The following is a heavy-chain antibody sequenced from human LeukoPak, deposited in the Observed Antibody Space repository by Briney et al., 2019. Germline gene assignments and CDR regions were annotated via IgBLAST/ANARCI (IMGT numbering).Heavy chain of an antibody. Sequence: AGGSLRLSCAASGFTFSSYWMHWVRQAPGKGLVWVSRINSDESSTSYADSVKGRFTISRGNAKNTLYLQMNSLRAEDTAVYYCARAVDYYGSGSYDYWGQGTLVTVSS. D-gene: IGHD3-10*01. J-gene: IGHJ4*02. CDR2: INSDESST. CDR1: GFTFSSYW. V-gene: IGHV3-74*01. CDR3: ARAVDYYGSGSYDY.